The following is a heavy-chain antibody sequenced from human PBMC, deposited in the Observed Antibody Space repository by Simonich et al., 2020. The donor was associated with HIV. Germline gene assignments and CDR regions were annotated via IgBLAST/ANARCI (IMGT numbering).Heavy chain of an antibody. V-gene: IGHV4-34*01. CDR2: INHSGNT. Sequence: QVQLQQWGAGLLKPSETLSLTCAVYGGSFSNYYWNWIPQPPGKGLEWTGEINHSGNTNYNPSLQSRVTISVHTSKKQFSLKVTSVTAADTAVYYCAGDSSAYYYHYWGQGTLVTVSS. CDR1: GGSFSNYY. D-gene: IGHD3-22*01. J-gene: IGHJ4*02. CDR3: AGDSSAYYYHY.